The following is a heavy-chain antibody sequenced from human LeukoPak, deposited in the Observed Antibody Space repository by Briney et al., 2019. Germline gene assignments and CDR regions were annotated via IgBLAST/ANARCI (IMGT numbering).Heavy chain of an antibody. CDR2: ISWNSGSI. D-gene: IGHD5-12*01. CDR3: AKERGYSGYDSAFDY. J-gene: IGHJ4*02. V-gene: IGHV3-9*01. Sequence: GRSLRLSCAASGFTFDDYAMHWVRQAPGKGLEWVSGISWNSGSIGYADSVKGRFTISRDNAKNSLYLQMNSLRAEDTALYYCAKERGYSGYDSAFDYWGQGTPVTVSS. CDR1: GFTFDDYA.